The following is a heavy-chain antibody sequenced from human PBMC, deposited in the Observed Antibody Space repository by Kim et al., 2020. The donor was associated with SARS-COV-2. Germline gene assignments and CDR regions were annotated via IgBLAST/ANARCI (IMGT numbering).Heavy chain of an antibody. J-gene: IGHJ4*02. CDR2: IYPGDSDT. CDR3: ARSLGELSLSEDYFDY. Sequence: GESLKISCKGSGYSFTSYWIGWVRQMPGKGLEWMGIIYPGDSDTRYSPSFQGQVTISADKSISTAYLQWSSLKASDTAMYYCARSLGELSLSEDYFDYWGQGTLVTVSS. CDR1: GYSFTSYW. D-gene: IGHD3-16*02. V-gene: IGHV5-51*01.